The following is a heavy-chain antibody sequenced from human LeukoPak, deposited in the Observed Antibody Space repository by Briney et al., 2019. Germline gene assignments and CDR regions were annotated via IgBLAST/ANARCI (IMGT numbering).Heavy chain of an antibody. Sequence: PSETLSLTCTVSGGSISSYYWSWIRQPPGKGLGWIGYIYYSGSTNYNPSLKSRVTISVDTSKNQFSLKLSSVTAADTAVYYCARRPTTVTIFDYWGRGTLVTVSS. V-gene: IGHV4-59*01. D-gene: IGHD4-17*01. J-gene: IGHJ4*02. CDR1: GGSISSYY. CDR3: ARRPTTVTIFDY. CDR2: IYYSGST.